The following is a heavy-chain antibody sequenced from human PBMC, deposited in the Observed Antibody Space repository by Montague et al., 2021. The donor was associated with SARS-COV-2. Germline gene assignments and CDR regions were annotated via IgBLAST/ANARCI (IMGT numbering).Heavy chain of an antibody. Sequence: SETLSLTCAVYGGSFSGYYWCWIRQPPGKGLEWIGEINHSGSTNYNPSLKSRVTISVDTSKNQFSLKLSSVTAADTAVYYCARGGGYSYGSLDYWGQGTLVTVSS. CDR1: GGSFSGYY. D-gene: IGHD5-18*01. J-gene: IGHJ4*02. CDR2: INHSGST. CDR3: ARGGGYSYGSLDY. V-gene: IGHV4-34*01.